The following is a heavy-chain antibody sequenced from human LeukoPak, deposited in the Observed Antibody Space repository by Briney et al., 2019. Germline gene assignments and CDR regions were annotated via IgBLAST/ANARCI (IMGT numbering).Heavy chain of an antibody. J-gene: IGHJ5*02. CDR3: ARVGVDLWFDP. D-gene: IGHD3/OR15-3a*01. Sequence: ASVKVSCKASGYTFTGYYIHWLRQAPGQGLEWMGRINPNSGGTNYAQKFQGRVTMTRDTSISTAYMELSRQKSDDTAVYYCARVGVDLWFDPWGQGTLVTVSS. CDR2: INPNSGGT. V-gene: IGHV1-2*06. CDR1: GYTFTGYY.